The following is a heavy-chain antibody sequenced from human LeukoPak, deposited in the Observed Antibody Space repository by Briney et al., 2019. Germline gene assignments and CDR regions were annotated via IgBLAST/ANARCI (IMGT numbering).Heavy chain of an antibody. J-gene: IGHJ4*02. CDR1: GFTFSSYS. CDR2: ISSSSSTI. Sequence: PGGSLRLSCAASGFTFSSYSMNWVRQAPGKGLEWVSYISSSSSTIYYADSVKGRFTISRDNAKNSLYLQMNSLRAEDTAIYYCANDLNYYGSGSLGYWGQGTLVTVSS. CDR3: ANDLNYYGSGSLGY. V-gene: IGHV3-48*04. D-gene: IGHD3-10*01.